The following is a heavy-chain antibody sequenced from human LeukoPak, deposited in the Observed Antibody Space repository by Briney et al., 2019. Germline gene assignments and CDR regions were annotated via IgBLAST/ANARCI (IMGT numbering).Heavy chain of an antibody. CDR3: ARCGGGNPRWFDP. Sequence: GGSLRLSCAASGFTFSSYGMHWVRQAPGKGLEWVAFIRYDGRIKYYADSVKGRFTISRDNAKNSMYLQMNSLRAEDTAVYYCARCGGGNPRWFDPWGQGTLVTVSS. CDR1: GFTFSSYG. D-gene: IGHD4-23*01. CDR2: IRYDGRIK. V-gene: IGHV3-30*02. J-gene: IGHJ5*02.